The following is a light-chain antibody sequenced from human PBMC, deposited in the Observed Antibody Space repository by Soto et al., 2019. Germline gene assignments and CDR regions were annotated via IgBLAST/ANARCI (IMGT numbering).Light chain of an antibody. CDR1: QSISTW. J-gene: IGKJ2*01. CDR3: QQYNTYSPYT. CDR2: DAS. V-gene: IGKV1-5*01. Sequence: DIQMTQSPSTLSAYVGDRVTITCRASQSISTWLAWYQQKPGKAPKVLIYDASSLESGVQSRFSGSGSGTEFTITSSSLQPDDFATSYCQQYNTYSPYTFGQGTKLEIK.